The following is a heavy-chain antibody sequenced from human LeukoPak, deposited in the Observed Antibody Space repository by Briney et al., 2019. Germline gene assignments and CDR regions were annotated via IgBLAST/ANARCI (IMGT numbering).Heavy chain of an antibody. CDR1: GLTLSSHW. CDR3: AKRGVVIRAVLVVGFHKEAYYFDS. V-gene: IGHV3-7*05. CDR2: IKQDGGEE. Sequence: PGGSLILSCAAPGLTLSSHWMSWVRQAPGKGLELVASIKQDGGEEYDVDSVKGRFTISRENPKNTLYLQMNSLRSEDTVVYFCAKRGVVIRAVLVVGFHKEAYYFDSWGQGALVTVSS. J-gene: IGHJ4*02. D-gene: IGHD2-15*01.